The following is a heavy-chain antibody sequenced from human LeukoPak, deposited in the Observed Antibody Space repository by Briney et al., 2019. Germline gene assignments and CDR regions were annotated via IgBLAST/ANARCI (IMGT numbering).Heavy chain of an antibody. J-gene: IGHJ4*02. CDR1: GYTFTGYY. CDR2: IKPNSGGT. Sequence: ASVKVSCKASGYTFTGYYMHWVRQAPGQGLEWMGWIKPNSGGTNYAQKFQGRVTMTRDTSTSTAYMELSRLRSDDTAVYYCAREVLYDSSGYYRYYDYWGQGTLVTVSS. V-gene: IGHV1-2*02. CDR3: AREVLYDSSGYYRYYDY. D-gene: IGHD3-22*01.